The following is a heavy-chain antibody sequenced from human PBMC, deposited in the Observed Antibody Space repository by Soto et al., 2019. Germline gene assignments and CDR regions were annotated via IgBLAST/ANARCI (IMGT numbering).Heavy chain of an antibody. CDR3: AKREGKVGEKFYFDY. CDR1: GFAFSSYA. Sequence: PGGSLRLSCAASGFAFSSYAMSWVRQAPGKGLEWVSSISTSGGSTYYADSVKGRFTISRDNSKNTLYLQMNSLRAEDTAVYYCAKREGKVGEKFYFDYWGQGILVTVSS. D-gene: IGHD1-26*01. CDR2: ISTSGGST. J-gene: IGHJ4*02. V-gene: IGHV3-23*01.